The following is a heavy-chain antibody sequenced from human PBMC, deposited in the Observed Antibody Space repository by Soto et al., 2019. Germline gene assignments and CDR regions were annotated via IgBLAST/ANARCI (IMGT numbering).Heavy chain of an antibody. CDR2: IYPGDSDT. V-gene: IGHV5-51*01. Sequence: GDSLNISCKASGYKITSYSIVWVRQMPGKGLEWMGIIYPGDSDTRYSPSFQCQVTISADKSISTAYLQWSSLKASDTAMYYCARPGRDGYNLYHFDYWGQGTLVTVSS. CDR3: ARPGRDGYNLYHFDY. CDR1: GYKITSYS. D-gene: IGHD5-12*01. J-gene: IGHJ4*02.